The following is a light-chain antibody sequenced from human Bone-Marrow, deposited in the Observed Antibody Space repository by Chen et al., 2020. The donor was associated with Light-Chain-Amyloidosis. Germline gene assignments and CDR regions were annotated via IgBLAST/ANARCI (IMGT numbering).Light chain of an antibody. V-gene: IGLV6-57*01. J-gene: IGLJ3*02. CDR2: EDD. CDR3: QSYQGSSQGV. Sequence: NFMLTQPHSVSESPGKTVIISCTRSSGSIATNDVQWYQQRPGSSPTTVIYEDDQRPSGVPDRFSGSIDRSSNSASLTISRLKTEDEADYYCQSYQGSSQGVFGGGTKLTVL. CDR1: SGSIATND.